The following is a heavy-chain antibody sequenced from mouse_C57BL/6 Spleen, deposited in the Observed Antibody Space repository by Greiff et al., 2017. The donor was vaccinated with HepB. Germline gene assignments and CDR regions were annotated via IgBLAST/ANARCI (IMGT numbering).Heavy chain of an antibody. V-gene: IGHV7-1*01. J-gene: IGHJ3*01. CDR3: ARDDDYGGFDY. Sequence: DVKLVESGGGLVQSGRSLRLSCATSGFTFSDFYMEWVRQAPGKGLEWIAASRNKANDYTTEYSASGKGRFIVSRDTSQSILYLQMNALRAEDTAIYYCARDDDYGGFDYWGQGTLVTVSA. CDR2: SRNKANDYTT. CDR1: GFTFSDFY. D-gene: IGHD2-4*01.